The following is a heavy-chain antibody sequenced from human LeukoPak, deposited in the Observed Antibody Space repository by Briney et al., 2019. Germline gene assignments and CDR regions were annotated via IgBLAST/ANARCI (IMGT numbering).Heavy chain of an antibody. CDR1: GYTFTSYY. Sequence: GASVKVSCKASGYTFTSYYMHWVRQAPGQGLEWMGIINPSGGSTSYAQKFQGRVTMTRDMSTSTVYMELSSLRSEDTAVYYCARDPSSTLVVVPAAKYYSDYWGQGTLVTVSS. CDR2: INPSGGST. CDR3: ARDPSSTLVVVPAAKYYSDY. V-gene: IGHV1-46*01. D-gene: IGHD2-2*01. J-gene: IGHJ4*02.